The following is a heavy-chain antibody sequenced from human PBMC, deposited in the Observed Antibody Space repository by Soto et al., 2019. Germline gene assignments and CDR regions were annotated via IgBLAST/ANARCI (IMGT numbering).Heavy chain of an antibody. CDR2: IWYDGSNK. J-gene: IGHJ6*03. CDR1: GFTFSSYG. V-gene: IGHV3-33*01. Sequence: GGSLRLSCAASGFTFSSYGMHWVRQAPGKGLEWVAVIWYDGSNKYYADSVKGRFTISRDNSKNTLYLQMNSLRAEDTAVYYCARDGRDIVVVPARDYYYYYMDVWGKGTTVTVSS. D-gene: IGHD2-2*01. CDR3: ARDGRDIVVVPARDYYYYYMDV.